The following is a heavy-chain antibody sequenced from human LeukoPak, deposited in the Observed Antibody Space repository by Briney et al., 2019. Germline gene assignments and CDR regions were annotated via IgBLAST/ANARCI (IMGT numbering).Heavy chain of an antibody. CDR2: IDPSDSYT. V-gene: IGHV5-10-1*01. CDR1: GYSFTSYW. D-gene: IGHD6-13*01. CDR3: ARVPIAAAAHYYYGMDV. Sequence: GESLKISCKGSGYSFTSYWINWVRQMPGKGLESMGRIDPSDSYTSYGPSFQGHVTISADKSISTAYLQWSSLQASDTAMYYCARVPIAAAAHYYYGMDVWGKGTTVTVSS. J-gene: IGHJ6*04.